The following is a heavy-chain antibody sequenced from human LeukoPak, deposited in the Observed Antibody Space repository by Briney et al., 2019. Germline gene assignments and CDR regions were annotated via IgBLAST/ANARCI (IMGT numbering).Heavy chain of an antibody. CDR2: IYYSGST. J-gene: IGHJ5*02. Sequence: PSETLSLTCTVSGASISSYYWSWIRQPPGKGLEWIGYIYYSGSTNYNPSLKSRATISVDTSKNQFSLKLSSVTAADTAVYYCARDRWFDPWGQGTLVTVSS. CDR3: ARDRWFDP. V-gene: IGHV4-59*01. CDR1: GASISSYY.